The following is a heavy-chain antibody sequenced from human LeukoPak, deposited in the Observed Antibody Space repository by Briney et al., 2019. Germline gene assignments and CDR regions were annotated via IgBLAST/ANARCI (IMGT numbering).Heavy chain of an antibody. CDR2: ISWNSGSI. CDR3: EKAAEASYNILTGSQFDY. D-gene: IGHD3-9*01. J-gene: IGHJ4*02. Sequence: GRSLRLSCAVSGFTFADYAVHWVRHAQGKGLEWVSGISWNSGSIGYGDSVKGRFTISRDKAKNSLYLQMNSLRAEDTALYYCEKAAEASYNILTGSQFDYWGQGTLVTVSS. CDR1: GFTFADYA. V-gene: IGHV3-9*01.